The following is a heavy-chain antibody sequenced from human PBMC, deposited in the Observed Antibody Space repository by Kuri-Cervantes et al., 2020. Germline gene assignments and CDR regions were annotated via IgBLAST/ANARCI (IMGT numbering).Heavy chain of an antibody. V-gene: IGHV4-34*01. CDR3: AKDHGGNFDY. Sequence: GSLRLSCAVYGGSFSGYYWSWIRQPPGKGLEWIGEINHSGSTNYNPSLKSRVTISVDTSKNQFSLKLSSVTAADTAVYYCAKDHGGNFDYWGQGTLVTVSS. CDR1: GGSFSGYY. CDR2: INHSGST. D-gene: IGHD3-16*01. J-gene: IGHJ4*02.